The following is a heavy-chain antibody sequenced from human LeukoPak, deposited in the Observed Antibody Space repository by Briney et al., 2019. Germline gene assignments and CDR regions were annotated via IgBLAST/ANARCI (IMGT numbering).Heavy chain of an antibody. CDR3: ATWGLHFDI. D-gene: IGHD3-16*01. CDR2: IIPIFGTA. V-gene: IGHV1-69*05. CDR1: GGTFSSYA. J-gene: IGHJ3*02. Sequence: ASVKVSCKASGGTFSSYAISWVRQAPGQGLEWMGGIIPIFGTANYAQKLQGRVTMTTDTSTSTAYMELRSLRSDDTAVYFCATWGLHFDIWGQGTMVIVAS.